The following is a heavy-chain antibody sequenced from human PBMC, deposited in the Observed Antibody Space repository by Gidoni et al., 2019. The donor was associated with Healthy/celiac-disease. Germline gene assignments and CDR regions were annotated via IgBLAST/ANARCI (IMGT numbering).Heavy chain of an antibody. J-gene: IGHJ6*02. CDR2: ISWDGAST. CDR1: RVPVDAST. D-gene: IGHD3-16*01. CDR3: AKDMGEMATMAGGMDV. V-gene: IGHV3-43*01. Sequence: VQLAQSGGVWVPHASSRVLTCRSARVPVDASTMHWVRQAPGKGLEWVSRISWDGASTYYAGSVKGRFPISRDNSKLSLYLQMISLRTEDTALYYCAKDMGEMATMAGGMDVWGQGTTVTVSS.